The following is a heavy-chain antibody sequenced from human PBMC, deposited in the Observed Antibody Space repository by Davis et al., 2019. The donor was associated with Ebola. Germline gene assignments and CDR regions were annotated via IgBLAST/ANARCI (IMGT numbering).Heavy chain of an antibody. CDR3: VKAITIFGVVIGALFDP. CDR1: GFTFSSYA. CDR2: ISSNGGST. J-gene: IGHJ5*02. D-gene: IGHD3-3*01. V-gene: IGHV3-64D*06. Sequence: GGSLRLSCSASGFTFSSYAMHWVRQAPGKGLEYVSAISSNGGSTYYADSVKGRFTISRDNSKNTLYLQMSSLRAEDTAVYYCVKAITIFGVVIGALFDPWGQGTLVTVSS.